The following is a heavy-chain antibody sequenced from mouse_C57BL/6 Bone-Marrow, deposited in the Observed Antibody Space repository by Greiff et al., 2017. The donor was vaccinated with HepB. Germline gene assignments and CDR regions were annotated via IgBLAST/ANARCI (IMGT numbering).Heavy chain of an antibody. J-gene: IGHJ3*01. D-gene: IGHD2-3*01. Sequence: EVQLVESGGGLVQPKGSLKLSCAASGFSFNTYAMNWVRQAPGKGLEWVARIRSKSNNYATYYADSVKDRFTISRDDSESMIYLQMNNLKTEDTAVDYCVRHDGPYCGGFAYWGQGTLVTVSA. CDR2: IRSKSNNYAT. CDR1: GFSFNTYA. V-gene: IGHV10-1*01. CDR3: VRHDGPYCGGFAY.